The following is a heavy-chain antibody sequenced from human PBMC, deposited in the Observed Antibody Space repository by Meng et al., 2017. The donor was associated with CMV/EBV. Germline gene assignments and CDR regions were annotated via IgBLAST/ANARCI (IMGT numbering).Heavy chain of an antibody. V-gene: IGHV1-69*01. CDR1: SFSRYA. CDR3: ARVFAPNYDFWGGQRFDP. CDR2: LIPIFGTA. D-gene: IGHD3-3*01. J-gene: IGHJ5*02. Sequence: SFSRYAISWVREAPGQGLEWMGGLIPIFGTANYAQKFQGRVTITADESTSTAYMELSSLRSEDTAVYYCARVFAPNYDFWGGQRFDPWGQGTLVTVSS.